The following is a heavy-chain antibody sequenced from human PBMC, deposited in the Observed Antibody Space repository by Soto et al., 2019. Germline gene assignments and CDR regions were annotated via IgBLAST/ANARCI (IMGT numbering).Heavy chain of an antibody. CDR1: GFTFSGSA. D-gene: IGHD2-21*02. Sequence: EVQLVESGGGLVQPGGSLKLSCAASGFTFSGSAMHWVRQASGKGLEWVGRIRSKVNSYATAYAASVKGRFTISRDDSKNTAYLQMNSLKTEDTAVYYCIRSHCGGDCPPGDYWGQGPLVTVSS. V-gene: IGHV3-73*02. CDR2: IRSKVNSYAT. J-gene: IGHJ4*02. CDR3: IRSHCGGDCPPGDY.